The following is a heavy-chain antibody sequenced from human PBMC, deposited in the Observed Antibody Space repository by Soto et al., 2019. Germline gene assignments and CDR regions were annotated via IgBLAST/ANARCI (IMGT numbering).Heavy chain of an antibody. CDR2: ISSSSSYI. CDR1: GFTFSTYT. Sequence: GGSLRLSCAASGFTFSTYTMNWVRQAPGKGLEWVSSISSSSSYIYYADSVKGRFTISRDNAKNSLYLQMNSLRAEDSSVYYCERNLFQVSISPGGYWGQGT. J-gene: IGHJ4*02. V-gene: IGHV3-21*01. CDR3: ERNLFQVSISPGGY. D-gene: IGHD2-21*01.